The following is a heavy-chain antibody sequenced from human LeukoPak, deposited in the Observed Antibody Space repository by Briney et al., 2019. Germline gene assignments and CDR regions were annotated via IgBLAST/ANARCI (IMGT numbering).Heavy chain of an antibody. J-gene: IGHJ4*02. V-gene: IGHV1-18*01. CDR3: ARDVAGTGFDY. Sequence: ASVKVSCKASGYTLTSYDINWVRQATGQGLEWMGWISAYNGNTNYAQKLQGRVTMTTDTSTSTAYMELRSLRSDDTAVYYCARDVAGTGFDYWGQGTLVTVSS. CDR2: ISAYNGNT. D-gene: IGHD6-19*01. CDR1: GYTLTSYD.